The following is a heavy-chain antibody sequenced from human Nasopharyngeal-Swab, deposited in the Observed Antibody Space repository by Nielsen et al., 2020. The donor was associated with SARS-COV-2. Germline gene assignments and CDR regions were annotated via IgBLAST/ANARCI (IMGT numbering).Heavy chain of an antibody. CDR3: SRHYYYYMDI. CDR2: IIHSGGT. V-gene: IGHV4-4*02. J-gene: IGHJ6*03. Sequence: SETLSLTCAVSGGSISSNTWWGWVRQTPGMGLEWIGEIIHSGGTNYNPALKSRVTISVDKSKNQLSLEVTSVTAADTAVYYCSRHYYYYMDIWGNGTTVTVSS. CDR1: GGSISSNTW.